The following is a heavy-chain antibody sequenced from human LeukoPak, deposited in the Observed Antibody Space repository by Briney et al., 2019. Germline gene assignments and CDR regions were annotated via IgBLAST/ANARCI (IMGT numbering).Heavy chain of an antibody. V-gene: IGHV3-30*04. J-gene: IGHJ4*02. CDR1: GFTFNSYS. CDR2: ISYDGSNQ. D-gene: IGHD3-10*01. CDR3: ARDGPALFYYGSADY. Sequence: PGGSLRLSCAASGFTFNSYSMHWVRQTPGKGLEWLAIISYDGSNQYYAASVKGRFTISRDNSKNTLSLQMNSLRAEDTALYYCARDGPALFYYGSADYWGQGTLVTVSS.